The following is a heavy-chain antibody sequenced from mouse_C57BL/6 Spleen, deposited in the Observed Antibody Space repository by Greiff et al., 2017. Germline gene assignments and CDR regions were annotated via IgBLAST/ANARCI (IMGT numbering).Heavy chain of an antibody. D-gene: IGHD2-2*01. CDR1: GYAFSSYW. Sequence: QVQLQQSGAELVKPGASVKISCKASGYAFSSYWMNWVKQRPGKGLEWIGQIYPGDGATNYNGKFKGKATLTADKSSSTAYMQLSSLTSEDSAVYCCARGGGYDEGYYAMDDWGQGTSVTVSS. CDR3: ARGGGYDEGYYAMDD. J-gene: IGHJ4*01. CDR2: IYPGDGAT. V-gene: IGHV1-80*01.